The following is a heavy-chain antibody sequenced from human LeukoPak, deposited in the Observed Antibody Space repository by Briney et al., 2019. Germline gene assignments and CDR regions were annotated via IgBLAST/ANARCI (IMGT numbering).Heavy chain of an antibody. CDR1: GGSISSGGYY. J-gene: IGHJ3*02. CDR3: ARDRLGYCSGGSCYSPGRGAFDI. V-gene: IGHV4-31*03. D-gene: IGHD2-15*01. CDR2: IYYSGST. Sequence: PSETLSLTCTVSGGSISSGGYYWSWIRQHPGKGLEWIGYIYYSGSTYYNPSLKSRVTISVDTSKNQFSLKLSSVTAADTAVYYCARDRLGYCSGGSCYSPGRGAFDIWGQGTMVTVSS.